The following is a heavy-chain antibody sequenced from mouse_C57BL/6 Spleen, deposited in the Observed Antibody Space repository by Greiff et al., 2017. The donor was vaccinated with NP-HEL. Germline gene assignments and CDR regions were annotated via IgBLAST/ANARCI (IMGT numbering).Heavy chain of an antibody. V-gene: IGHV5-4*01. CDR2: ISDGGSYT. CDR1: GFTFSSYA. Sequence: EVQRVESGGGLVKPGGSLKLSCAASGFTFSSYAMSWVRQTPEKRLEWVATISDGGSYTYYPDNVKGRFTISRDNAKNNLYLQMSHLKSEDTAMYYCARDTVKGPYWYFDVWGTGTTVTVSS. CDR3: ARDTVKGPYWYFDV. D-gene: IGHD1-3*01. J-gene: IGHJ1*03.